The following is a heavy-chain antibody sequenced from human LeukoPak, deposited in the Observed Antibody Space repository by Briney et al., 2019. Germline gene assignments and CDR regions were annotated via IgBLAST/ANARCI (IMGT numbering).Heavy chain of an antibody. J-gene: IGHJ4*02. D-gene: IGHD2-15*01. Sequence: RGSLRLSCAASGFTFSSFGMHWVRQAPGKGLEWVALTWSDGSDYFYPDSVKGRFTISRDNSKNTVYLQMNSLRDEDTAVYFCAGDRGYCRGGRCYSNYFDLWGQGTLVTVSS. CDR2: TWSDGSDY. CDR3: AGDRGYCRGGRCYSNYFDL. CDR1: GFTFSSFG. V-gene: IGHV3-33*01.